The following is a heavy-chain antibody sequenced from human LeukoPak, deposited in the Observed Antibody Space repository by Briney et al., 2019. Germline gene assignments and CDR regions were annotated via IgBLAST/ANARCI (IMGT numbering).Heavy chain of an antibody. CDR2: IYYSGSA. J-gene: IGHJ4*02. CDR3: AEAATDFWSGSVYFDY. CDR1: GGSISSSSYY. Sequence: SETLSLTCTVSGGSISSSSYYWGWIRQPPGKGLEWIGSIYYSGSAYYNPPLKSRVTISVDTSKDQFSLKLSSVTAADTAVYYCAEAATDFWSGSVYFDYWGQGTLVTVSS. V-gene: IGHV4-39*01. D-gene: IGHD3-3*01.